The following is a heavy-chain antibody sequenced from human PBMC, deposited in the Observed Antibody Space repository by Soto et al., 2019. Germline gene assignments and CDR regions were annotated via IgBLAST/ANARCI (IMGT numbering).Heavy chain of an antibody. CDR1: GYTFTSYG. V-gene: IGHV1-18*01. CDR2: ISAYNGNT. D-gene: IGHD3-10*01. CDR3: ARGVIGSGSYYNAHD. J-gene: IGHJ4*02. Sequence: QVQLVQSGAEVKKPGASVKVSCKASGYTFTSYGISWVRQAPGQGLEWMGWISAYNGNTNYPQKLQGRITMTTDTSTSTDYMELRSLRSDDTAVYYCARGVIGSGSYYNAHDWGQGTLVTVSS.